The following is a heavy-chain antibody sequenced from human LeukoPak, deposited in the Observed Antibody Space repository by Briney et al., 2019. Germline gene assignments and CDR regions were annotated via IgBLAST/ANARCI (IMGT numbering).Heavy chain of an antibody. CDR3: ARSDGGSSEGIDDAFDI. CDR2: IYSGGST. D-gene: IGHD1-26*01. Sequence: GGSLRLSCAASGFTFSSYWMSWVRQAPGKGLEWVSVIYSGGSTYYADSVKGRFTISRDNSKNTLYLQMNSLRAEDTAVYYCARSDGGSSEGIDDAFDIWGQGTMVTVSS. CDR1: GFTFSSYW. J-gene: IGHJ3*02. V-gene: IGHV3-66*01.